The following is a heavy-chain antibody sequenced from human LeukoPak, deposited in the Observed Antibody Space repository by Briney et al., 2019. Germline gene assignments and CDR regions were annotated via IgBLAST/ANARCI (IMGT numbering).Heavy chain of an antibody. CDR3: ARGRGDPDYYFDQ. J-gene: IGHJ4*02. CDR1: GFTFSSYG. V-gene: IGHV3-33*01. Sequence: PGGSLRLSCAASGFTFSSYGIHWVRQAPGKGLEWVAVVWYDGSEKYYADSVKGRFTISRDNSKNTLYLQMNSLRAEDTAIYYCARGRGDPDYYFDQWGQGTLVTVSS. D-gene: IGHD7-27*01. CDR2: VWYDGSEK.